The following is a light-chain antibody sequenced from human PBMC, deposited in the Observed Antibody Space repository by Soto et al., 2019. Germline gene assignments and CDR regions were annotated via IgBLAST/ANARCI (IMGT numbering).Light chain of an antibody. Sequence: QSALTQPPSASGSPGQSVTISCTGTSSDVGGYNYVSWYQQHPGKAPQLMIYEVSKRPSGVSDRFSGSKSGNTASLTVSGLQAEDEADYYCSSYAGSTFGTGTKVTVL. CDR2: EVS. CDR3: SSYAGST. J-gene: IGLJ1*01. V-gene: IGLV2-8*01. CDR1: SSDVGGYNY.